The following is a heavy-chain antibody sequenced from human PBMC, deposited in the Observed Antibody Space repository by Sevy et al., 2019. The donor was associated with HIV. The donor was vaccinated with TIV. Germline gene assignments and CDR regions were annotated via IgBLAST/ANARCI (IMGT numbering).Heavy chain of an antibody. Sequence: GGSLRLSCAASGFTFSDYYMSWIRQAPGKGLEWVSYISSSGSTIYYADSVKGRFPISRDNAKNSLYLQMNSLRAEDTAVYYCARVTYCGGDCFYFDYWGQGTLVTVSS. CDR2: ISSSGSTI. V-gene: IGHV3-11*01. CDR3: ARVTYCGGDCFYFDY. J-gene: IGHJ4*02. D-gene: IGHD2-21*01. CDR1: GFTFSDYY.